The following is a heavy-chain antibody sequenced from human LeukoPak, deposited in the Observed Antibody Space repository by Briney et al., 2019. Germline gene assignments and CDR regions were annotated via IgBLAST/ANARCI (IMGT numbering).Heavy chain of an antibody. CDR3: ARSYCSSTSCYSDY. CDR1: GGTFSSYT. Sequence: SVKVSCKASGGTFSSYTISWVRQAPGQGLEWMGRIIPILGIANYAQKFQGRVTITADKSTSTAYMELSSLSSEDTAVYYCARSYCSSTSCYSDYWGQGTLVTVSS. D-gene: IGHD2-2*01. V-gene: IGHV1-69*02. J-gene: IGHJ4*02. CDR2: IIPILGIA.